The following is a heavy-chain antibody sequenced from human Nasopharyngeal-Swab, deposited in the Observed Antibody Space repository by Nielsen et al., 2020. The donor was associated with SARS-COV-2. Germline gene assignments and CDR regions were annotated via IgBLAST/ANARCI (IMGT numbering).Heavy chain of an antibody. J-gene: IGHJ4*02. D-gene: IGHD3-3*01. CDR3: ARDKYYDFWSGPRGPFDY. V-gene: IGHV3-21*01. CDR1: GFTFSSYS. Sequence: GESLKISCAASGFTFSSYSMNWVRQAPGKGLEWVSSISSSSSYIYYADSVKGRFTISRDNAKNSLYLQMNSPRAEDTAVYYCARDKYYDFWSGPRGPFDYWGQGTLVTVSS. CDR2: ISSSSSYI.